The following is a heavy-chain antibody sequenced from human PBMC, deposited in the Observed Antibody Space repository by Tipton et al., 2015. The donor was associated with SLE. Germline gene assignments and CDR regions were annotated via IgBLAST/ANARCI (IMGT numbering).Heavy chain of an antibody. J-gene: IGHJ5*02. Sequence: TLSLTCTVSGGSISSYYWSWRRQPPGKGLEWIGYMYNSGTTNYNPSLNSRVTISADTSKNQVSLKLRSVTAADTAVYYCARRHYYENSGYHSDWFDPWGHGTLVTVRS. CDR3: ARRHYYENSGYHSDWFDP. CDR2: MYNSGTT. D-gene: IGHD3-22*01. CDR1: GGSISSYY. V-gene: IGHV4-59*01.